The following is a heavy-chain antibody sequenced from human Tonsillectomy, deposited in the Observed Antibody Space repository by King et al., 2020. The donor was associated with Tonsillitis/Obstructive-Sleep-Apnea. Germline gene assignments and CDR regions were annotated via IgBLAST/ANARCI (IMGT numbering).Heavy chain of an antibody. CDR3: TRAPEGDFWSGYYPHQIDY. J-gene: IGHJ4*02. Sequence: VQLVESGGGLVQPGRSLRLSCTASGFTFGDYAMSWVRQAPGKGLEWVGFIRSKAYGGTTEYAASVKGRFTISRDDSKSIAYLQMNSLKTEDTAVYYCTRAPEGDFWSGYYPHQIDYWGQGTLVTVSS. CDR1: GFTFGDYA. CDR2: IRSKAYGGTT. V-gene: IGHV3-49*04. D-gene: IGHD3-3*01.